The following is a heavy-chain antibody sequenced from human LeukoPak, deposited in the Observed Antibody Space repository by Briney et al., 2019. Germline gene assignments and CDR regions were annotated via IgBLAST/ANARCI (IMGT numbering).Heavy chain of an antibody. CDR3: GRAGGYDFLANMDV. J-gene: IGHJ6*03. CDR1: GIAFDKNA. CDR2: ISHNGGAT. Sequence: GGSLRLSCAAFGIAFDKNAMNWVRQDPGKGLEWVSTISHNGGATHYADSVKGRFTISRDNSKNTVSLQMSSLRAEDTAVYYCGRAGGYDFLANMDVWGKGTTVIVSS. D-gene: IGHD3-3*01. V-gene: IGHV3-23*01.